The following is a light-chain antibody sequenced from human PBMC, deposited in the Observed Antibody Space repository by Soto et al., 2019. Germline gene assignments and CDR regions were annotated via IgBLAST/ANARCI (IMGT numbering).Light chain of an antibody. J-gene: IGKJ1*01. CDR3: QQLKSYTEWT. CDR1: QGIRTY. Sequence: IQMTQSPSSLSASVGDRVTITCRASQGIRTYLAWYQQKPGKAPKLLIYAASTLQSGVPSRFSGSGSGTDFTLTISSLQPEDFATYYCQQLKSYTEWTFGQGTKVEIK. V-gene: IGKV1-9*01. CDR2: AAS.